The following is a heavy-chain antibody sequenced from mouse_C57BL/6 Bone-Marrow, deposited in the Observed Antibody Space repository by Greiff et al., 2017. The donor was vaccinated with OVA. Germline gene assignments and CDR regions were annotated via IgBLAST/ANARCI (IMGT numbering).Heavy chain of an antibody. V-gene: IGHV5-6*01. Sequence: EVKVVESGGDLVKPGGSLKLSCAASGFTFSSYGMSWVRQTPDKRLEWVATISSGGSYTYYPDSVKGRFTISRDNAKNTLYLQMSSLKSEDTAMYYCATPDGYFAYWGQGTLVTVSA. CDR2: ISSGGSYT. CDR1: GFTFSSYG. D-gene: IGHD2-3*01. CDR3: ATPDGYFAY. J-gene: IGHJ3*01.